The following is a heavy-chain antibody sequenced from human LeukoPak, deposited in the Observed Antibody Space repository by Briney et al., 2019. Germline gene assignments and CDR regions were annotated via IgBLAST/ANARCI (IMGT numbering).Heavy chain of an antibody. CDR2: ITGSGSST. J-gene: IGHJ4*02. V-gene: IGHV3-23*01. D-gene: IGHD3-3*01. CDR1: GFTFSSYA. Sequence: GGSLRLSCAASGFTFSSYAMSWVRQAPGKGLEWVSAITGSGSSTYYADSVKGRFTIPRDNSKNTLYLQMNSLRAEDTAVYYCARHYDFWTGYFDYWGQGTLVTVSS. CDR3: ARHYDFWTGYFDY.